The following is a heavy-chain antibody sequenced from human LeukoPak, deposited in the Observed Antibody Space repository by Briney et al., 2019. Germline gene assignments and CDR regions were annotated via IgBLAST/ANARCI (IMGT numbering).Heavy chain of an antibody. CDR2: RESNGYT. CDR1: GGSISNYY. V-gene: IGHV4-59*01. D-gene: IGHD4-17*01. Sequence: PSETLSLTCTVSGGSISNYYWSWIRQPPGKGLEWIAYRESNGYTEYYPSLMSRVKISLDTSKNQLSLKLTSVTAADTAVYYCARGVYGAYFDFWGQGTLVTVSS. J-gene: IGHJ4*02. CDR3: ARGVYGAYFDF.